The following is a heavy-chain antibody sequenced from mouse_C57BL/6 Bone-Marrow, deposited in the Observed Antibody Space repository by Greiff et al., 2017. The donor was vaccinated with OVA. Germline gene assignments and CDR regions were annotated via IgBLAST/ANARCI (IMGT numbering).Heavy chain of an antibody. CDR2: IWGVGST. CDR3: ASWVYYDKGYAMDY. V-gene: IGHV2-6*01. CDR1: GFSLTSYG. Sequence: VKLVESGPGLVAPSQSLSITCTVSGFSLTSYGVDWVHQSPGKGLEWLGVIWGVGSTNYNSALKSRLSISKDNSKSQVFLKMNRLQTDDTAMYYCASWVYYDKGYAMDYWGQGTSVTVSS. D-gene: IGHD2-4*01. J-gene: IGHJ4*01.